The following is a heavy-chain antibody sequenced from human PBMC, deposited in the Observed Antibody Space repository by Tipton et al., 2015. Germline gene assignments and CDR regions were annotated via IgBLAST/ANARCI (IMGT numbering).Heavy chain of an antibody. V-gene: IGHV3-11*04. CDR1: GFTFSNYY. CDR2: IDSSGRTI. Sequence: SLRLSCAASGFTFSNYYMSWIRQAPGKGLEWLSYIDSSGRTIYYTDSVKGRFTISRDNSKNSLYLQMNSLRAEDTAVYYCARDGQQPPGVDYWGQGTLVTVSS. J-gene: IGHJ4*02. CDR3: ARDGQQPPGVDY. D-gene: IGHD6-13*01.